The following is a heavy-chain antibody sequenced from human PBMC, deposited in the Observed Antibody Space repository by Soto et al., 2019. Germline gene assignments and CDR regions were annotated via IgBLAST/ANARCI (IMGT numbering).Heavy chain of an antibody. CDR1: GFTVSNYG. J-gene: IGHJ4*02. V-gene: IGHV3-30-3*01. D-gene: IGHD3-10*01. Sequence: VQLVESGGGVVQPGRSLRLSCAASGFTVSNYGMHWVRPAPGKGLEWVAVMSYDEGRKYYADSVKGRFTISRDNSKNTLYLQMDSLTSEDTAMYYCARVERATIWLFDYWGPGTLFTVSA. CDR2: MSYDEGRK. CDR3: ARVERATIWLFDY.